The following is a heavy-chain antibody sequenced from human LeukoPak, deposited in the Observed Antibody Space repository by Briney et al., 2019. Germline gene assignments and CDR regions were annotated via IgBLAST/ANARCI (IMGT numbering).Heavy chain of an antibody. V-gene: IGHV1-8*01. J-gene: IGHJ3*02. CDR1: GYTFTTYD. CDR2: MNPNSGET. D-gene: IGHD3-22*01. CDR3: ARIMTFNYDSTGARAFDI. Sequence: ASVKVSCKASGYTFTTYDINWVRQATGQGLEYMGWMNPNSGETGYAQRFEGRVTMTRDTSISTAYMELSSLRSEGTAVYYCARIMTFNYDSTGARAFDIWGQGTTVTVSS.